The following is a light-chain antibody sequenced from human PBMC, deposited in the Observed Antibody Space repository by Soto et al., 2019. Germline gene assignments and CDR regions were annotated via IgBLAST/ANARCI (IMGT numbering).Light chain of an antibody. CDR3: QQYNSYPIT. J-gene: IGKJ5*01. CDR2: EAS. CDR1: QTITRW. V-gene: IGKV1-5*01. Sequence: DIHMTQSPATLSASVGYRVTITCRASQTITRWLTWYQQKQGKAPRLLIYEASTLQSGVPSRFSGSGYGTEFALTISGLQTDDFASYYCQQYNSYPITFGQGTRLEIK.